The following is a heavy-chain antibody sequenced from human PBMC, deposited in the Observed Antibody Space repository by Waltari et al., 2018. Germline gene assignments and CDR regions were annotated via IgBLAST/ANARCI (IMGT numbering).Heavy chain of an antibody. V-gene: IGHV3-53*01. CDR2: FYSGGST. CDR1: GFTVSSNY. J-gene: IGHJ4*02. CDR3: ARGDGVRGVIFDY. Sequence: EVQLVESGGGLIQPGGSLRLSCAASGFTVSSNYMSWVRQAQGKGRELVSVFYSGGSTYYADSVKGRFTISRDNSKNTLYLQMNSLRTEDTAVYYCARGDGVRGVIFDYGGQGTLVTVSS. D-gene: IGHD3-10*01.